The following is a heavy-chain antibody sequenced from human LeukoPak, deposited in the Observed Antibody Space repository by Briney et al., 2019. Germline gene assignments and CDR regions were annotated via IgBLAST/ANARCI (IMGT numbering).Heavy chain of an antibody. CDR1: GGSISSSSYY. J-gene: IGHJ3*02. CDR2: IYYSGST. CDR3: AREKYDSSGYYLDAFDI. D-gene: IGHD3-22*01. Sequence: SETLSLTCTVSGGSISSSSYYWGWIRQPPGKGLEWIGYIYYSGSTNYNPSLKSRVTISVDTSKNQFSLKLSSVTAADTAVYYCAREKYDSSGYYLDAFDIWGQGTMVTVSS. V-gene: IGHV4-61*01.